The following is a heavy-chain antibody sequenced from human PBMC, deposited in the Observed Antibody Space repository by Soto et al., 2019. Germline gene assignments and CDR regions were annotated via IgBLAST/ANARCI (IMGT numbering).Heavy chain of an antibody. CDR2: IHDSGNT. D-gene: IGHD4-17*01. CDR3: ARTDYGGNSIYFDY. Sequence: PSETLSLTCTVSSGSISSGDYYWSWIRQSPGKDLEWIGFIHDSGNTYYNPSLTSRVTISVDTSKTQFSLKLTSVTVADTAVYYCARTDYGGNSIYFDYWGQGALVTVS. CDR1: SGSISSGDYY. J-gene: IGHJ4*02. V-gene: IGHV4-30-4*01.